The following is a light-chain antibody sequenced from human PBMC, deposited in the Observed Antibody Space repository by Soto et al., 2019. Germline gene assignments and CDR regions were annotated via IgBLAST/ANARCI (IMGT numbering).Light chain of an antibody. CDR1: SSDVGGYNY. CDR2: DVS. V-gene: IGLV2-14*01. CDR3: SSYTSSSTLLYV. Sequence: QSVLTPPASVSGSPGQSITISCTGTSSDVGGYNYVSWYQQHPGKAPKLMIYDVSNRPSGVSNRFSGSKSGNTASLTISGLQAEDEADYYCSSYTSSSTLLYVFGTGTKLTVL. J-gene: IGLJ1*01.